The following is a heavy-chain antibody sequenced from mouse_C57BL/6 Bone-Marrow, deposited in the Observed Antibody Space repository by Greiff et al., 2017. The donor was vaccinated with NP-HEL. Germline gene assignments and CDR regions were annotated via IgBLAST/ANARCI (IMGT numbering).Heavy chain of an antibody. V-gene: IGHV14-4*01. Sequence: VQLQQSGAELVRPGASVKLSCTASGFNIKDDYMHWVKQRPEQGLEWIGWIDPENGDTEYASKFQGKATITADQSSNTAYLQLSRLTSEDTAFYYCTTAIYYYGSSSFYFDDWGQGTTLTVSS. D-gene: IGHD1-1*01. J-gene: IGHJ2*01. CDR1: GFNIKDDY. CDR3: TTAIYYYGSSSFYFDD. CDR2: IDPENGDT.